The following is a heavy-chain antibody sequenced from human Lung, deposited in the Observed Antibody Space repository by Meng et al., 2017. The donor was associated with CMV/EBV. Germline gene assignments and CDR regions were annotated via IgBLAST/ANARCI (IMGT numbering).Heavy chain of an antibody. V-gene: IGHV4-4*03. Sequence: QGRLQEAGPGLVKPPGTLSLTCAVAGGSISSSNWWSWVRQPPGKGLEWIGEIYHSGSTNYNPSLKSRVTISVDKSKNQFSLKLSSVTAADTAVYYCASFPPPGKQWLVTDYWGQGTLVTVSS. J-gene: IGHJ4*02. CDR1: GGSISSSNW. D-gene: IGHD6-19*01. CDR3: ASFPPPGKQWLVTDY. CDR2: IYHSGST.